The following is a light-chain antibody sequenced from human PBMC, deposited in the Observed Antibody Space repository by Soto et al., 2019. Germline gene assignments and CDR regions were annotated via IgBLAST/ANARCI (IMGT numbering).Light chain of an antibody. CDR3: QQANSLPLT. Sequence: DIQMTQSPSSVSASVGDRVTITCRASQDISTWLAWYQQKPGKAPNLLIYYAYSLHSGVPSRFSGSGSGTDFTLTISSLRPEDSATYYCQQANSLPLTFGGGTKVEIK. V-gene: IGKV1-12*01. J-gene: IGKJ4*01. CDR2: YAY. CDR1: QDISTW.